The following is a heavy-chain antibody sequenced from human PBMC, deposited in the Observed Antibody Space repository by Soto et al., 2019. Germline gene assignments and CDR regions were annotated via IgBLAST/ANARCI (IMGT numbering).Heavy chain of an antibody. Sequence: PGGSLRLSCAASGFSFGSYALNWVRQAPGKGLEWVSTISGSDGKTFYADSVKGRFSISRDTSQSTLYLQMNSLRADDTAMYYCARWSYLDDWGQGTRVTVSS. CDR1: GFSFGSYA. V-gene: IGHV3-23*01. CDR2: ISGSDGKT. D-gene: IGHD3-10*01. CDR3: ARWSYLDD. J-gene: IGHJ1*01.